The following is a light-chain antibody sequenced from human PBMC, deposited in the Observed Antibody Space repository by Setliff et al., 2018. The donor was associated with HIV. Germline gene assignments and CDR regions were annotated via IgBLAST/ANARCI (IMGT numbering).Light chain of an antibody. J-gene: IGLJ1*01. Sequence: QSELTQPRSVSGSPGQSVTFSCTGSSSDVGAYNYVSWYQQHPGKAPKLIIYDVSKRPSGVPDRFSGSKSGDTASLTISGLQSDDEADYYCCSYAGTYTYVFGTGTKVTVL. CDR1: SSDVGAYNY. CDR2: DVS. V-gene: IGLV2-11*01. CDR3: CSYAGTYTYV.